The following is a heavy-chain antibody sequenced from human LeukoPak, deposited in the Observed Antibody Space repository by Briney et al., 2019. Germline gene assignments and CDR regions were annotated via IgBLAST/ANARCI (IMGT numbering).Heavy chain of an antibody. Sequence: TGGSLRLSCAASGFTFSGSAMHWVRQASGKGLEWVGRIRSKANSHATAYAASVKGRFTISRDDSKSTAYLQMNSLKTEDTAVYYCTMDLADWGQGTLVTVSS. CDR1: GFTFSGSA. J-gene: IGHJ4*02. CDR2: IRSKANSHAT. V-gene: IGHV3-73*01. CDR3: TMDLAD. D-gene: IGHD3-3*02.